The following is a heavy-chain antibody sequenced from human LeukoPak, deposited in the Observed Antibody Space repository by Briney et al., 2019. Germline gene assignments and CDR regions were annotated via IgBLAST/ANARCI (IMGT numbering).Heavy chain of an antibody. CDR3: ASGAEGYVFDP. J-gene: IGHJ5*02. CDR1: GFTFTSYS. Sequence: GGSLRLSCAASGFTFTSYSMNWVRQAPGKGLEWVSTISGGGGSTYYADSVKGRFTISRDNSKNTLYLQVNSLRAEDTAVYYCASGAEGYVFDPWGQGTLVTVSS. D-gene: IGHD5-12*01. CDR2: ISGGGGST. V-gene: IGHV3-23*01.